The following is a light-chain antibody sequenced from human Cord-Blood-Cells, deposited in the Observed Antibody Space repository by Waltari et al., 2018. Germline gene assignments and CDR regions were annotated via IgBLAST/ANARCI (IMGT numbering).Light chain of an antibody. CDR1: SSDVGSYNL. CDR2: EGS. J-gene: IGLJ3*02. CDR3: CSYAGSSTWV. Sequence: QSALTQPASVSGSPGQSITISCTGTSSDVGSYNLVSWYQQHPGKAPKLMIYEGSKRPSGVSNRFSGSESGNTASLTISGLQAEDGADYYCCSYAGSSTWVFGGGTKLTVL. V-gene: IGLV2-23*01.